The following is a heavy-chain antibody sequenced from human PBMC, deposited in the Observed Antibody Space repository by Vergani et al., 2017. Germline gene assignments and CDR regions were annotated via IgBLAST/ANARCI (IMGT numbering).Heavy chain of an antibody. CDR2: IWYDGSNK. CDR3: ARDTRSNWGSLYAFDI. J-gene: IGHJ3*02. V-gene: IGHV3-33*01. Sequence: QVQLVESGGGVVQPGRSLRLSCAASGFTFSSYGMHWVRQAPGKGLEWVAVIWYDGSNKYYADSVKGRFTISRDNSKNTLYLQMNSLRAEDTAVYYCARDTRSNWGSLYAFDIWGQGTMVTVSS. D-gene: IGHD7-27*01. CDR1: GFTFSSYG.